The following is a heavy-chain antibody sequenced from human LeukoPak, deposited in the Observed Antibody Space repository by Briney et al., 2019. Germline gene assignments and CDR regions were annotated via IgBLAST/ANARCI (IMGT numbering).Heavy chain of an antibody. D-gene: IGHD3-16*01. CDR2: INWNSGSM. Sequence: GGSLRLSCAASGFTFEDYAMHWVRQAPGKGLEWVSGINWNSGSMGYADSVKGRFTISRDNAKNSLYLQMNSLRAEDTAVYYCARESIIFDYWGQGTLVTVSS. CDR3: ARESIIFDY. CDR1: GFTFEDYA. J-gene: IGHJ4*02. V-gene: IGHV3-9*01.